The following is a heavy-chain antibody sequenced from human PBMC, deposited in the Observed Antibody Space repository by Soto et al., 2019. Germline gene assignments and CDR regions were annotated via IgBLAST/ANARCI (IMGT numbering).Heavy chain of an antibody. CDR1: GFTFGDYA. Sequence: EVQLVESGGGLVQPGRSLRLSCTASGFTFGDYAMSWFRQAPGKGLEWVGFIRSKAYGGTTEYAASVKGRFTISRDDSTSMAYLQMNSLKTEDTAVYYCTRNMLLWFGNYYYYMDVWGQGTTVTVSS. V-gene: IGHV3-49*03. D-gene: IGHD3-10*01. J-gene: IGHJ6*03. CDR2: IRSKAYGGTT. CDR3: TRNMLLWFGNYYYYMDV.